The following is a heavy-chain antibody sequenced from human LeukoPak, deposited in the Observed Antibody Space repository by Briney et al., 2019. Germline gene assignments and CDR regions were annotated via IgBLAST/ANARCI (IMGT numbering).Heavy chain of an antibody. CDR1: GGTFSSYA. V-gene: IGHV1-69*04. Sequence: SVKVSCKASGGTFSSYAISWVRQAPGQGLEWMGRIIPILGIANYAQKFQGRVTITADKSTSTAYMELSSLRSEDTAVYYCARDFMITFGGVNVPRYYGMDVWGQGTTVTVSS. CDR3: ARDFMITFGGVNVPRYYGMDV. D-gene: IGHD3-16*02. CDR2: IIPILGIA. J-gene: IGHJ6*02.